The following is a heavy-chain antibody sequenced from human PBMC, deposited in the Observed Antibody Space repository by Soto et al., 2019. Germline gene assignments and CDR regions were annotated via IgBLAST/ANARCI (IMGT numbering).Heavy chain of an antibody. CDR1: GGSFSGYY. CDR2: INHSGST. CDR3: ARGYCSSTSCYKGQFDY. D-gene: IGHD2-2*02. V-gene: IGHV4-34*01. J-gene: IGHJ4*02. Sequence: SETLSLTCAVYGGSFSGYYWSWIRQPPGKGLEWIGEINHSGSTNYNPSLKSRVTISVDTSKNQFSLKLSSVTAADTAVYYCARGYCSSTSCYKGQFDYWGQGTLVTVSS.